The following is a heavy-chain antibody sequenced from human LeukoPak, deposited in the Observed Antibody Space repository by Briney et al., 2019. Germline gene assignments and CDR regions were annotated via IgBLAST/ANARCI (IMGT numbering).Heavy chain of an antibody. CDR1: GYTLSDFG. D-gene: IGHD3-9*01. CDR2: ISTYNGDT. Sequence: ASVKVSCKASGYTLSDFGINWVRQAPGQGLEWMGWISTYNGDTKYAQKVQGRVTMTTDTSTSTAYMELRSLRSDDTAVYYCARGKKGIHDTFDIWGQGTMVTVSS. CDR3: ARGKKGIHDTFDI. V-gene: IGHV1-18*01. J-gene: IGHJ3*02.